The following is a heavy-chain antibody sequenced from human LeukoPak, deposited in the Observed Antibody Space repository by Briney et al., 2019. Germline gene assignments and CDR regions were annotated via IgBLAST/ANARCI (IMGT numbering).Heavy chain of an antibody. CDR3: ARDQGYYYDSSGYALDY. V-gene: IGHV3-21*01. CDR2: ISSSSSYI. J-gene: IGHJ4*02. CDR1: GFTFSSYS. D-gene: IGHD3-22*01. Sequence: GGSLRLSCAASGFTFSSYSMNWVRQAPGKGLEWVSSISSSSSYIYYADSVKGRFTISRDNAKNSLYLQMNSPRAEDTAVYYCARDQGYYYDSSGYALDYWGQGTLVTVSS.